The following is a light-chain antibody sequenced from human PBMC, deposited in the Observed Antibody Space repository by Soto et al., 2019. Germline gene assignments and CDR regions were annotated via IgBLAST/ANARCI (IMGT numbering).Light chain of an antibody. CDR3: SSYTSSSTLFV. CDR2: EVD. V-gene: IGLV2-14*01. Sequence: QSVLAQPASVSGSPGQSTIISCTGTSSDVGGYNYVSWYQQHPGKAPKFLIYEVDNRASGVSDRFSGSKSGNTASLTISGLQAEDEADYYCSSYTSSSTLFVFGTGTKVTVL. J-gene: IGLJ1*01. CDR1: SSDVGGYNY.